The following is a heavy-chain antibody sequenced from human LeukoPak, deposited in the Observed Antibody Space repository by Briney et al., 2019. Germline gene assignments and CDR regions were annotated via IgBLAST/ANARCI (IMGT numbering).Heavy chain of an antibody. J-gene: IGHJ6*03. CDR2: INHSGST. D-gene: IGHD5-18*01. V-gene: IGHV4-34*01. Sequence: SETLSLTCAVYGGSFSGYYWSWIRQPPGKGLEWIGEINHSGSTNYNPSLKSRVTISVDTSKNQFSLKLSSVTAADTAVYYCAREGHSYGRNYYYYYMDVWGKGTTVTVSS. CDR3: AREGHSYGRNYYYYYMDV. CDR1: GGSFSGYY.